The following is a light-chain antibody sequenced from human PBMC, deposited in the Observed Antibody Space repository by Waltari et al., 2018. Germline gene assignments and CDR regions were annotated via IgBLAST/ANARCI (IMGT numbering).Light chain of an antibody. CDR2: DAS. CDR1: QSVSSN. CDR3: QQRSNWPRFT. J-gene: IGKJ3*01. Sequence: EIVLTQSPATLSLSPGERATLSCRASQSVSSNLAWYKQKPGQAPRLRITDASNRATGIPARFSGSGSGTDFTLTISSLEPEDFAVYYCQQRSNWPRFTFGPGTKVDIK. V-gene: IGKV3-11*01.